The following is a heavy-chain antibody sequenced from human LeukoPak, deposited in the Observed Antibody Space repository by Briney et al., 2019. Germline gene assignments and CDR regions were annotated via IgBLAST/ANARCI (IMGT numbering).Heavy chain of an antibody. D-gene: IGHD1/OR15-1a*01. Sequence: ASVKVSCKASGYTFNTYGITWVRQAPGHGLEWMGCISTYNENTNYAQKFQGRLTLTTDTSTNIAFMELRSLRAEDTAVYYCAKVSSFPNGPPANNYYFDYWGQGTLVTVSS. V-gene: IGHV1-18*01. J-gene: IGHJ4*02. CDR1: GYTFNTYG. CDR3: AKVSSFPNGPPANNYYFDY. CDR2: ISTYNENT.